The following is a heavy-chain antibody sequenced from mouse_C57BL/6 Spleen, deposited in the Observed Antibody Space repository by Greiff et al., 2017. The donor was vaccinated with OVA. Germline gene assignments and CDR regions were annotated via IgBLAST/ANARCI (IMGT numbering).Heavy chain of an antibody. CDR3: ARDYDYDVGFAY. CDR1: GYTFTDYN. J-gene: IGHJ3*01. CDR2: INPNNGGT. Sequence: VQLQQSGPELVKPGASVKMSCKASGYTFTDYNMHWVKQSHGKSLEWIGYINPNNGGTSYNQKFKGKATLTVNKSSSTAYMELRSLTSEDSAVYYCARDYDYDVGFAYWGQGTLVTVSA. D-gene: IGHD2-4*01. V-gene: IGHV1-22*01.